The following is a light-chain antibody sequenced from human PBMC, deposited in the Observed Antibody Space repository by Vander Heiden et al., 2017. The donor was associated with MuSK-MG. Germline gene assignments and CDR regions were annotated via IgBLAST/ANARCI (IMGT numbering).Light chain of an antibody. J-gene: IGLJ2*01. V-gene: IGLV3-19*01. Sequence: SAELPHDPASSVALGQTVRITCQGDSLRSYYASWYQQKPGQAPVLVIYGKNNRPSGIPDRFSGSSSGNTASLTITGAQAEDEADYYCNSRDSSGNHPGVFGGGTKLTVL. CDR2: GKN. CDR3: NSRDSSGNHPGV. CDR1: SLRSYY.